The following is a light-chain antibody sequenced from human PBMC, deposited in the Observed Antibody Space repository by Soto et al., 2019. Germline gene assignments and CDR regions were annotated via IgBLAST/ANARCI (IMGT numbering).Light chain of an antibody. CDR1: QSISTW. CDR2: DAS. CDR3: QQYNSYTT. V-gene: IGKV1-5*01. J-gene: IGKJ2*01. Sequence: DIQMTQSPSTLSASVGDRVTITCRASQSISTWLDWYQQKPGKAPKLLIYDASSLQSGVPSRFSGHGSGTDFTLTISILQPDYFATYYCQQYNSYTTFGQGTKLEIK.